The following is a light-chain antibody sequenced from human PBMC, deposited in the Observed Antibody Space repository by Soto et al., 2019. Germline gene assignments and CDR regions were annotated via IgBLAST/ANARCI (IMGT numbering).Light chain of an antibody. CDR1: QGIAPY. V-gene: IGKV1-27*01. CDR3: QKYNSAPLT. Sequence: DVQMTQSPSSLSAFVGDRVTITCRASQGIAPYLAWFQQKPGKVPKLLIYATSTLQSGVPSRFSGSGSGTDFTLTISSLQPEDVGTYYCQKYNSAPLTFGGANKVEIK. CDR2: ATS. J-gene: IGKJ4*01.